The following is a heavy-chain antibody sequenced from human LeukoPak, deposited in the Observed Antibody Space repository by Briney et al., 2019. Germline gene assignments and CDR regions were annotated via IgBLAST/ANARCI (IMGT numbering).Heavy chain of an antibody. CDR2: IRSKANSYAT. CDR3: TRHGRDDAFDI. V-gene: IGHV3-73*01. CDR1: GFTFSGSA. J-gene: IGHJ3*02. Sequence: TGGSLRLSCAASGFTFSGSAMHWVRQASGKGPEWVGRIRSKANSYATAYAASVKGRFTISRDDSKNTAYLQMNSLKTEDTAVYYCTRHGRDDAFDIWGQGTMVTVSS.